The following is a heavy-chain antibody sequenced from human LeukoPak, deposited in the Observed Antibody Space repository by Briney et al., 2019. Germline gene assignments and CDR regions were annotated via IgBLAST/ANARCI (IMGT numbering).Heavy chain of an antibody. CDR1: GFTLDDYG. D-gene: IGHD3-22*01. CDR2: INWNGGST. CDR3: ASNLGTMIVSPFDY. V-gene: IGHV3-20*04. Sequence: PGGSLRLSCAASGFTLDDYGMSWVRQAPGKGLEWVSSINWNGGSTGYVDSVKGRFTISRDNAKNSLYLQMNSLRAEDTALYYCASNLGTMIVSPFDYWGQATLVTVSS. J-gene: IGHJ4*02.